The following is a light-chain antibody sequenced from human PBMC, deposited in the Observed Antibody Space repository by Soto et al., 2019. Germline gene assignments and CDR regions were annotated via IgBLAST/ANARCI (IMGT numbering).Light chain of an antibody. CDR3: QSYDSSLNGYV. CDR1: SSNIGAGYG. Sequence: SVLTQPPSESGAPGQRVSISCTGSSSNIGAGYGVHWYHQLPGTAPKLLIFGNNNRPSGVPDRFSGSKSDTSASLGITGLQAEDEADYYCQSYDSSLNGYVFGTGTKVTVL. V-gene: IGLV1-40*01. CDR2: GNN. J-gene: IGLJ1*01.